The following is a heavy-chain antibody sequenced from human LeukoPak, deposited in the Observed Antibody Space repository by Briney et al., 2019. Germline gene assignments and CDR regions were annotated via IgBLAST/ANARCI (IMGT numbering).Heavy chain of an antibody. Sequence: SETLSLTCTVSGGSISSGDYYWSWIRQPPGKGLEWIGYIYYSGSTYYNPSLKSRVIISIDTSSNQFSLRLNSMTAADTAVYYCARVLRAASWRSYDYWGQGSLVTVSS. CDR3: ARVLRAASWRSYDY. D-gene: IGHD5-18*01. CDR1: GGSISSGDYY. CDR2: IYYSGST. V-gene: IGHV4-30-4*02. J-gene: IGHJ4*02.